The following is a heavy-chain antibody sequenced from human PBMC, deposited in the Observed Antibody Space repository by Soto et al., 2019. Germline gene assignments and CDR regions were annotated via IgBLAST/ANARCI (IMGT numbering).Heavy chain of an antibody. CDR3: AKTPQWLVPPDV. Sequence: EAQLLESGGGLVQPGGSLRLSCAVSGFTFTNHAMNWVRQPPGKGLEWVAVISGSGGGTYYADSVKGRFTISRDNSNNTLYLQMNSLRVEDTAVYYCAKTPQWLVPPDVWGQGTTVTVSS. CDR1: GFTFTNHA. J-gene: IGHJ6*02. D-gene: IGHD6-19*01. CDR2: ISGSGGGT. V-gene: IGHV3-23*01.